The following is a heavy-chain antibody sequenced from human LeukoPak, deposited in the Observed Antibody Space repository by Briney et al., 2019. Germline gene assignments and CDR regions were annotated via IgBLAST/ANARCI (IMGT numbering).Heavy chain of an antibody. Sequence: PGRSLRLSCAASGFTFSSYGMHWVRQAPGKGLEWVAVIWYDGSNKYYADSVKGRFTISRDNSKNTLYLQMSSLRAEDTALYYCVKDRCDRTTCPEVWGQGTLVTVSS. V-gene: IGHV3-33*06. J-gene: IGHJ4*02. CDR1: GFTFSSYG. CDR3: VKDRCDRTTCPEV. D-gene: IGHD2-2*01. CDR2: IWYDGSNK.